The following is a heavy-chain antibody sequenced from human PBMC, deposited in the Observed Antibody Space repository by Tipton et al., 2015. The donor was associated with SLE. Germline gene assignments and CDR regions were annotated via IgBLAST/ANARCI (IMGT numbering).Heavy chain of an antibody. D-gene: IGHD3-3*01. V-gene: IGHV4-59*08. J-gene: IGHJ4*01. Sequence: TLSLTCTVSNGSISSYYWSWIRQPPGKGLEWIGYIYYSGSTNYNPSLKSRVTISVDTSKNQFSLRLSSVTAADTAVYYCARIRPDSTADYWGQGTLVTVSS. CDR3: ARIRPDSTADY. CDR1: NGSISSYY. CDR2: IYYSGST.